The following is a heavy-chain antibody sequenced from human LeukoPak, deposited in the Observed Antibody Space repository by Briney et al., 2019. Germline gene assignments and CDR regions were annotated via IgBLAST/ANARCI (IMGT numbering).Heavy chain of an antibody. CDR3: AREYSSGWYLGLGYFDY. Sequence: SETLSLTCTVSGGSISSYYWGWIRQPPGKGLEWIGSIYYSGSTYYNPSLKSRVTISVDTSKNQFSLKLSSVTAADTAVYYCAREYSSGWYLGLGYFDYWGQGTLVTVSS. J-gene: IGHJ4*02. V-gene: IGHV4-39*02. CDR1: GGSISSYY. CDR2: IYYSGST. D-gene: IGHD6-19*01.